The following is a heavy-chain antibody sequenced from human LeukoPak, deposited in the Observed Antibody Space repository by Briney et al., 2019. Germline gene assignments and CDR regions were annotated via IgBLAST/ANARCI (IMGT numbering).Heavy chain of an antibody. CDR1: GGTFSSYA. V-gene: IGHV1-69*13. J-gene: IGHJ3*02. CDR2: IIPIFGTA. D-gene: IGHD3-16*01. CDR3: AGGGGPGAFDI. Sequence: GASVKVSCKASGGTFSSYAISWVRQAPGQGLEWMGGIIPIFGTANYAQKFQGRVTITADESTSTAYMELSSLRSEDTAVYYCAGGGGPGAFDIWGQGTMVTVSS.